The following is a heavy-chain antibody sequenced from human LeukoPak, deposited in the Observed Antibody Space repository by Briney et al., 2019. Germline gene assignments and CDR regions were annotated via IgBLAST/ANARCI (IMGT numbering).Heavy chain of an antibody. Sequence: SETLSLTCTVSGDSISSSSYYWGWIRQPPGKGLEWIGTMYYSGNTYYNPSLKSRVTISGDASKNQFSLNLSSVTAADTAVYYCARDLGVVPAWGWFDPWGQGTLVTVSS. J-gene: IGHJ5*02. D-gene: IGHD2-2*01. CDR1: GDSISSSSYY. CDR2: MYYSGNT. CDR3: ARDLGVVPAWGWFDP. V-gene: IGHV4-39*07.